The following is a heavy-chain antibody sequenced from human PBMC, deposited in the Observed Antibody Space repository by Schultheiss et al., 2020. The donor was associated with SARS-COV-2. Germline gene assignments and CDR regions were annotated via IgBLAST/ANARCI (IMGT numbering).Heavy chain of an antibody. CDR2: IYTSGST. J-gene: IGHJ4*02. Sequence: GSLRLSCTVSGGSISSYYWSWIRQPAGKGLEWIGRIYTSGSTNYNPSLKSRVTMSVDTSKNQFSLKLSSVTAADTAVYYCARGPIGGFDYWGQGTLVTVSS. CDR3: ARGPIGGFDY. CDR1: GGSISSYY. D-gene: IGHD3-10*01. V-gene: IGHV4-4*07.